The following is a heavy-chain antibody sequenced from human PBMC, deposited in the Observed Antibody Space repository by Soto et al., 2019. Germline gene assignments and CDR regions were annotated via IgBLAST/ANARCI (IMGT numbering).Heavy chain of an antibody. CDR1: GYAFTTYG. J-gene: IGHJ4*02. CDR3: ARVRDGDY. V-gene: IGHV1-18*01. Sequence: QVHLVQSGAEVKKPGASVKVSCKGSGYAFTTYGITWVRQAPGQGLEWMGWISAHNGNTKYAQKLQGIVTVTRDTSTSTAYMELRGLRFDDTAVYYCARVRDGDYWGQGALVTGSS. D-gene: IGHD6-6*01. CDR2: ISAHNGNT.